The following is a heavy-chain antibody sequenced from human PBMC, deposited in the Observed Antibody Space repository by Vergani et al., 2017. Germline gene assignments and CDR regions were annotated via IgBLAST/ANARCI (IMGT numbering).Heavy chain of an antibody. D-gene: IGHD6-13*01. CDR2: IDWDDDK. Sequence: QVTLRESGPALVKPTQTLTLTCTFSGFSLSTSGMCVSWIRQPPGKALEWLARIDWDDDKYYSTSLKTRLTISKDTSKNQVVLTMTNMDPVDTATYYCARIHRYGSSWSPTTDYYYYGMDVWGQGTTVTVSS. V-gene: IGHV2-70*15. CDR3: ARIHRYGSSWSPTTDYYYYGMDV. CDR1: GFSLSTSGMC. J-gene: IGHJ6*02.